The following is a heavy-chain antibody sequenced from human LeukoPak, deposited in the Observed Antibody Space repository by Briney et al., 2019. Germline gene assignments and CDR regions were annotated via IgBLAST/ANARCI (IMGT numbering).Heavy chain of an antibody. J-gene: IGHJ4*02. CDR3: ARGYSGYDSLDY. CDR1: GGSISSSSYY. D-gene: IGHD5-12*01. Sequence: SETLSLTCTVSGGSISSSSYYWGWIRQPPGKGLEWIGNIYYSGSTYYNPSLKSRVTKSVDTSKNQFSLKLSSVTAADTAVYYCARGYSGYDSLDYWGQGTLVTVSS. CDR2: IYYSGST. V-gene: IGHV4-39*01.